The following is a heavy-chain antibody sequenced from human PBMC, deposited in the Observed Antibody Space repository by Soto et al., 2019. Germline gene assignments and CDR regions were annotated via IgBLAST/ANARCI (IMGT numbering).Heavy chain of an antibody. Sequence: GGSLRLSCEASGFTLRNYAMTWIRQAPWKGLEWVSLISANDVGTYYAESVKTRFTISTDQSRNTVHLQMDSLRADDTAIYYCAKAKNDYNWNNRPPFDYWGQGTLVTVSS. J-gene: IGHJ4*02. CDR2: ISANDVGT. V-gene: IGHV3-23*01. CDR3: AKAKNDYNWNNRPPFDY. D-gene: IGHD1-20*01. CDR1: GFTLRNYA.